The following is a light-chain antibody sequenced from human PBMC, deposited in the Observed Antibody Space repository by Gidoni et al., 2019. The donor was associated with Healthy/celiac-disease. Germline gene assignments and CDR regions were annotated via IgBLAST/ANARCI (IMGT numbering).Light chain of an antibody. Sequence: QSALTQPASVSASPGQSITISCTGTSSDIGGYNYVSWSQQHPGKAPKLMIYEVSNRPSGVSNRFSGSKSGNTASLTISGLQAEDEADYYCSSYTSGSTPVLFGGGTKLTVL. CDR3: SSYTSGSTPVL. V-gene: IGLV2-14*01. CDR2: EVS. J-gene: IGLJ2*01. CDR1: SSDIGGYNY.